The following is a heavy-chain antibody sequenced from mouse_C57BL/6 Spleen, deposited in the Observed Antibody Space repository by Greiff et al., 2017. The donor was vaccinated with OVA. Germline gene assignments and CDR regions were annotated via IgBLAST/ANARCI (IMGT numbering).Heavy chain of an antibody. CDR2: ISSGSSTI. Sequence: EVKVEESGGGLVKPGGSLKLSCAASGFTFSDYGMHWVRQAPEKGLEWVAYISSGSSTIYYADTVKGRFTISRDNAKNTLFLQMTSLRSEDTAMYYCARPTVVHYFDYWGQGTTLTVSS. V-gene: IGHV5-17*01. D-gene: IGHD1-1*01. CDR3: ARPTVVHYFDY. CDR1: GFTFSDYG. J-gene: IGHJ2*01.